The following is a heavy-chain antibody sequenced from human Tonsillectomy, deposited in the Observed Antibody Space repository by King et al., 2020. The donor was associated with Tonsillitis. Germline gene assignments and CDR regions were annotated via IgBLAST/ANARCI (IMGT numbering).Heavy chain of an antibody. V-gene: IGHV1-2*02. J-gene: IGHJ3*02. CDR3: ARSGGGYYYDSSGFAFDI. D-gene: IGHD3-22*01. CDR1: GYTFTGYY. Sequence: QLVQSGAEVKKPGASVKVSCKASGYTFTGYYMHWVRQAPGQGLEWMGWINPNSGATNYAQKFQGRVTMTRDKSISTAYMELSRLRSDDTAVYYCARSGGGYYYDSSGFAFDIWGQGTMVTVSS. CDR2: INPNSGAT.